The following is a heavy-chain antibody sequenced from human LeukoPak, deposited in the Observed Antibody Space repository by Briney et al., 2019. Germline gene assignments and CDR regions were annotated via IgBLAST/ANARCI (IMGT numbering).Heavy chain of an antibody. J-gene: IGHJ4*02. D-gene: IGHD6-13*01. Sequence: SVKVSCKASGYTFTGYYMHWVRQAPGQGLEWMGWINPNSGGTNYAQKFQDRVTITRDTSISKAYMELSRLRSDDTAVYYCARVIAAAGFNLAHWGQGTLVPVSS. CDR1: GYTFTGYY. CDR3: ARVIAAAGFNLAH. CDR2: INPNSGGT. V-gene: IGHV1-2*02.